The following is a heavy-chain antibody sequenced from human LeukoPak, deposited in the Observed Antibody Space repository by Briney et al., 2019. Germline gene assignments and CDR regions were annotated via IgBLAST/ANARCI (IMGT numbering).Heavy chain of an antibody. D-gene: IGHD2-21*01. Sequence: SVKVSCKASGGTFSSYAISWVRQAPGQGLEWMGGIIPIFGTANYAQKFQGRVTITADESTSTAYMELSSLRSEDTAVYYCARVGRQYSQEFGYWGQGTLVTVSS. CDR2: IIPIFGTA. CDR1: GGTFSSYA. J-gene: IGHJ4*02. CDR3: ARVGRQYSQEFGY. V-gene: IGHV1-69*13.